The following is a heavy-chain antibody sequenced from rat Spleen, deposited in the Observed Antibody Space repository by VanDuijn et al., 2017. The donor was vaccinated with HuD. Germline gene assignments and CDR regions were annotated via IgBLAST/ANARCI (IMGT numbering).Heavy chain of an antibody. D-gene: IGHD3-4*01. CDR1: GFTYSNYV. V-gene: IGHV5S13*01. Sequence: EVQLMESGGGLVQPGRSLKLSCAASGFTYSNYVMAWVRQAPTKGLEWVASISTGGGNTYYRDSVKGRFTISRDNAKNTLYLQMDSLRSEDTATYYCATLTPLFAYWGQGTLVTVSS. CDR2: ISTGGGNT. J-gene: IGHJ3*01. CDR3: ATLTPLFAY.